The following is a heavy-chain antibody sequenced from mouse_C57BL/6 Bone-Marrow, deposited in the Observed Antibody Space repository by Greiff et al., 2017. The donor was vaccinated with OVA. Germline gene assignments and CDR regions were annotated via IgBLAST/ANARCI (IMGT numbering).Heavy chain of an antibody. J-gene: IGHJ2*01. CDR2: IYPGSGNT. Sequence: VQLQQSGAELVRPGASVKLSCKASGYTFTDYYINWVKQRPGQGLEWIARIYPGSGNTYYNEKFKGKATLTAEKSSSTAYMQLSSLTSEDSAVYFCARSRGYGYFDYWGQGTTLTVSS. CDR1: GYTFTDYY. V-gene: IGHV1-76*01. D-gene: IGHD2-2*01. CDR3: ARSRGYGYFDY.